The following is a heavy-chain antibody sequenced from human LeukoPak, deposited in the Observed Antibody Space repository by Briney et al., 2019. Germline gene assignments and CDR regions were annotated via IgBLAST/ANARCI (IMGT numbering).Heavy chain of an antibody. V-gene: IGHV3-23*01. Sequence: GGSLRLSCAASGFTFSSYAMSWVRQAPGKGLEWVSAISGSGGSTYYADSVKGRFTISRDNSKNTLYLQMNSLRAEDTAVYYCAKDRLDSSGWHGIFDYWGQGTLVTVSS. CDR2: ISGSGGST. J-gene: IGHJ4*02. CDR3: AKDRLDSSGWHGIFDY. CDR1: GFTFSSYA. D-gene: IGHD6-19*01.